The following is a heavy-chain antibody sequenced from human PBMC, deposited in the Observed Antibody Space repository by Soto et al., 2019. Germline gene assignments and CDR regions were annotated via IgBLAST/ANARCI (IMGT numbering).Heavy chain of an antibody. Sequence: PGGSLRLSCAASGFTFSSYGMHWVRQAPGKGLEWVAVIWYDGSNKYYADSVKGRFTISRDNAKNSLYLQMSSLRAEDTAVYYCAKEATNINNFDYWGEGTLVTV. V-gene: IGHV3-33*03. D-gene: IGHD1-26*01. CDR3: AKEATNINNFDY. CDR1: GFTFSSYG. J-gene: IGHJ4*02. CDR2: IWYDGSNK.